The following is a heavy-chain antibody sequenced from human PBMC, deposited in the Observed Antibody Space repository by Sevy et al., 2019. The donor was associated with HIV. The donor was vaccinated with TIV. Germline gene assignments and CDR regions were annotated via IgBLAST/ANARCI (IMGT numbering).Heavy chain of an antibody. CDR2: ISAYNGNT. D-gene: IGHD3-16*01. CDR1: GYTFTSYG. Sequence: ASVKVSSKASGYTFTSYGISWVRQAPGQGLEWMGCISAYNGNTNYAQKLQGRVTMTTDTSTSTAYMELRSLRSDDTAVYYCARDEFGTSNAFDIWGQGTMVTVSS. CDR3: ARDEFGTSNAFDI. J-gene: IGHJ3*02. V-gene: IGHV1-18*01.